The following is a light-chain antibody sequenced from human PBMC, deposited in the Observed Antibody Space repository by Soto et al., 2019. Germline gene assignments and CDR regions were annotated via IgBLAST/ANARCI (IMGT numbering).Light chain of an antibody. CDR3: QMYNRTPRT. CDR1: QDISDH. CDR2: EAS. J-gene: IGKJ1*01. Sequence: DIQMTQSPSSLSASVGDRVTITCRASQDISDHLGSYQHKPGKVPKLLIYEASTLQSGVPSRFSGGGSGTDFTLTISSLQPEDVATYYCQMYNRTPRTFGQGTRVELK. V-gene: IGKV1-27*01.